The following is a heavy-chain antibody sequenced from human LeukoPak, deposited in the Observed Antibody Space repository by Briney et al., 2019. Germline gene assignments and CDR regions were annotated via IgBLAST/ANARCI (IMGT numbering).Heavy chain of an antibody. CDR1: GFTFDDYA. D-gene: IGHD3-22*01. J-gene: IGHJ4*02. CDR3: AKDIRGSNYYDSSGYYDY. V-gene: IGHV3-9*01. CDR2: ISWNSGSI. Sequence: GRSLRLSCAASGFTFDDYAMHWVRQAPGKGLEWVSGISWNSGSIGYADSVKGRFTISRDNAKNSLYLQMNSLRAEDPALYYCAKDIRGSNYYDSSGYYDYWGQGTLVTVSS.